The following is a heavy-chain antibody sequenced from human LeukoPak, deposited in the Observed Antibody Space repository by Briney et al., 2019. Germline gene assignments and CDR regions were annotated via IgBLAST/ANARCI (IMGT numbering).Heavy chain of an antibody. Sequence: GGSLRLSCAASGFAFDDYAMHWVRQAPGKGLEWVSGISWNSGSIGYADSVKGRFTISRDNAKNSLYLQMNSLRAEDTALYYCTLRSSGWLFDYWGQGTLVTVSS. CDR1: GFAFDDYA. V-gene: IGHV3-9*01. D-gene: IGHD6-19*01. CDR2: ISWNSGSI. CDR3: TLRSSGWLFDY. J-gene: IGHJ4*02.